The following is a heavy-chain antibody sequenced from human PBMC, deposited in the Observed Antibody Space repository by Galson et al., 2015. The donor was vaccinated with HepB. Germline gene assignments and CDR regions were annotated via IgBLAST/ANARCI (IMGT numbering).Heavy chain of an antibody. J-gene: IGHJ4*02. Sequence: AISGDSVSSKNTAWNWVRQSPSRGLEWLGRTSYRFKWSTDYADSLKGRIIISPDTSKNQLSLQLDSLTPEDTAIYYCAGSRLGSSFDYWAQGTLVTVSS. CDR3: AGSRLGSSFDY. CDR2: TSYRFKWST. CDR1: GDSVSSKNTA. D-gene: IGHD1-14*01. V-gene: IGHV6-1*01.